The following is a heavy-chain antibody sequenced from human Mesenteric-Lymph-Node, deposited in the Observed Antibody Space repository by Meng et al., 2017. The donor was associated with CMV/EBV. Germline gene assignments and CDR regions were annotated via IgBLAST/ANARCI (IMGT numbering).Heavy chain of an antibody. CDR2: IYSGGNT. D-gene: IGHD5-18*01. Sequence: GESLKISCAASGFTGSSNYMSWVRQAPGRGLEWVSIIYSGGNTYYADSVKGRFIISGDNSKNMLYLQMNSLRPEDTAVYYCASANRAYSSDAFDIWGQGTMVTVSS. CDR1: GFTGSSNY. CDR3: ASANRAYSSDAFDI. J-gene: IGHJ3*02. V-gene: IGHV3-66*02.